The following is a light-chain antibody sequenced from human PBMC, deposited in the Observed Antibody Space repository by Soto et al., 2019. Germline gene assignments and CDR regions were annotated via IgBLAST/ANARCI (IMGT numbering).Light chain of an antibody. CDR2: GAA. CDR1: ESISNN. CDR3: QHYGSSPIT. J-gene: IGKJ5*01. Sequence: EIVMTQSPATLSVSPGERATLSCRAGESISNNLAWYQQKPGQAPRLLIYGAATRAAGVPARFSGRGSGTEFTLTISSLQSEDFAVYYCQHYGSSPITFGQGTRLEIK. V-gene: IGKV3-15*01.